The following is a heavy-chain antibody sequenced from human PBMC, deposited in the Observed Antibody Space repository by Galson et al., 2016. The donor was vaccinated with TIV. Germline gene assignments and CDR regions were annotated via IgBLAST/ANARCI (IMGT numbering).Heavy chain of an antibody. D-gene: IGHD5/OR15-5a*01. Sequence: SLRLSCAAAGFTFSSHGMSWVRQAPGKGLEWVSGISAGGGTTHYADSVKGRFTISRDNSRNTLYLQMNSLRSEDTAVYYCARNRGYSVTGDFDFWGQGTLVTVSS. CDR1: GFTFSSHG. V-gene: IGHV3-23*01. J-gene: IGHJ4*02. CDR2: ISAGGGTT. CDR3: ARNRGYSVTGDFDF.